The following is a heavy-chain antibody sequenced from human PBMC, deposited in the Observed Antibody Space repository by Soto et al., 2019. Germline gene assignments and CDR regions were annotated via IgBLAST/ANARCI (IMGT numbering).Heavy chain of an antibody. J-gene: IGHJ2*01. Sequence: GGSLRLSCAASGFTFSGYYMSWIRQAPGKGLEWVSYISSSSSYTNYADSVKGRFTISRDNAKNSLYLQMNSLRAEDTAVYYCARDGFGEGYFDLWGRGTLVTVSS. CDR3: ARDGFGEGYFDL. V-gene: IGHV3-11*06. CDR1: GFTFSGYY. D-gene: IGHD3-16*01. CDR2: ISSSSSYT.